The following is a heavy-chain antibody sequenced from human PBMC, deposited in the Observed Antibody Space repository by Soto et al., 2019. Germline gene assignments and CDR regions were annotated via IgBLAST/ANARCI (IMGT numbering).Heavy chain of an antibody. CDR2: IYYSGST. J-gene: IGHJ3*02. D-gene: IGHD3-10*01. CDR3: ARVWGGAFDI. V-gene: IGHV4-59*01. CDR1: GGSISSYY. Sequence: QVQLQESGPGLVKPSETLSLTCTVSGGSISSYYWSWIRQPPGKGLEWIGYIYYSGSTNYNPSLKSRVNISVDTYKNQFSLKLSSVTAADTAVYYCARVWGGAFDIWGQGTMVIVSS.